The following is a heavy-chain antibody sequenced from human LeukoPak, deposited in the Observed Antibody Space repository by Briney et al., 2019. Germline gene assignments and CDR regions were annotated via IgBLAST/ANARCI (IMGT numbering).Heavy chain of an antibody. V-gene: IGHV4-59*01. CDR2: IYYSGSS. D-gene: IGHD6-13*01. J-gene: IGHJ6*03. CDR1: GGSISSYY. CDR3: ARDGGYSSSWYDYYYYYMDV. Sequence: SETLSLTCTVSGGSISSYYWSWIRQPPGKGLEWIGYIYYSGSSNYNPSLKSRVTISVDMSKNQFSLKLSSVTAADTAVYYCARDGGYSSSWYDYYYYYMDVWGKGTTVTVSS.